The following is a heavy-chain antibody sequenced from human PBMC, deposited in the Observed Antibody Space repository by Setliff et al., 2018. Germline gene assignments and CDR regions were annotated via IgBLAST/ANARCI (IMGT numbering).Heavy chain of an antibody. Sequence: PGESLKISCEGSGFTFDKFAMHWVRLPPGKGLDYVSGVSNDGRTVLYSTSVKGRFNVSRDNSKNALYLYLNTATSEDSAVYFCARDRWVGPTSHFDFWGQGSLVTVSS. CDR2: VSNDGRTV. J-gene: IGHJ4*02. V-gene: IGHV3-64*01. CDR1: GFTFDKFA. CDR3: ARDRWVGPTSHFDF. D-gene: IGHD1-26*01.